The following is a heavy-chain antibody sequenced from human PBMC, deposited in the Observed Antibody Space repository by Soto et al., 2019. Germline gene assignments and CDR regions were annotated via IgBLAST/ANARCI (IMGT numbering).Heavy chain of an antibody. CDR3: AHSRNLITEDAQVGDFDY. CDR2: FYRDDDE. D-gene: IGHD3-10*01. V-gene: IGHV2-5*02. Sequence: QITLKESGPTQVKPTQTLTLTCSFSGFSLNTDGEGVGWVRQPPGEALEWLALFYRDDDERYSPSLKTRLTITKDPSKNHVVLIITMMEPVDTATYYCAHSRNLITEDAQVGDFDYWGQGTLVTVSS. J-gene: IGHJ4*02. CDR1: GFSLNTDGEG.